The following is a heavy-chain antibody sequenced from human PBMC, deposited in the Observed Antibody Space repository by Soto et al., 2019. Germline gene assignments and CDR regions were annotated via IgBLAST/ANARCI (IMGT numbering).Heavy chain of an antibody. Sequence: QVQLRESGPGLVEPSETLSLTCSVSGGSVNSADFYWTWIRQAPGTELQYIGYIYYTGVTNYNPSLSSRVTIPLDSSKNQFSLELKSMTAADTAVYFCARVLDSSWYVDLWGRGIRVTVSS. J-gene: IGHJ2*01. CDR3: ARVLDSSWYVDL. D-gene: IGHD3-22*01. V-gene: IGHV4-61*08. CDR2: IYYTGVT. CDR1: GGSVNSADFY.